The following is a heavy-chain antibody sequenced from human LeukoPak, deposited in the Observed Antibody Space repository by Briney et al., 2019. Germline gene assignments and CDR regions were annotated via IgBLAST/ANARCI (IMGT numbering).Heavy chain of an antibody. CDR2: IYYSGST. V-gene: IGHV4-39*01. CDR3: ARQYYDILTGYYRDS. J-gene: IGHJ4*02. D-gene: IGHD3-9*01. Sequence: SETLSLTCTVSGGSISSYYWGWIRQPPGKGLEWIGSIYYSGSTYYNPSLKSRVTISVDTSKNQFSLKLSSVTAADTAVYYCARQYYDILTGYYRDSWGQGTLVTVSS. CDR1: GGSISSYY.